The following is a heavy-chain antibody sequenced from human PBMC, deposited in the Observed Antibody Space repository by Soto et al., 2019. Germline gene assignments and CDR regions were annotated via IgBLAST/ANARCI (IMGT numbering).Heavy chain of an antibody. CDR3: ARMRGLGEISPYLDY. Sequence: QVQLQESGPGLVKPSETLSLTCSISGGSISDYQWNWIRQPRGKGLEWIGYISYSGRTNYNPSFKSRLTISLATSTRQFSLRLRSVTAADTAVYYCARMRGLGEISPYLDYWGQGALVTVSS. V-gene: IGHV4-59*01. CDR1: GGSISDYQ. J-gene: IGHJ4*02. CDR2: ISYSGRT. D-gene: IGHD3-16*01.